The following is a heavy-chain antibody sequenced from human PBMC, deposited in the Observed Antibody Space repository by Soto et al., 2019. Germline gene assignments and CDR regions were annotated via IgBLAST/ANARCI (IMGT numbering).Heavy chain of an antibody. D-gene: IGHD3-3*01. Sequence: QVQLVESGGGVVQPGRSLRVSCAASGFTFSNYAMHWVRQAPGQGLEWVAVILYDGSNEYYADSVKGRFTISRDNSKNTLYLQMNSLRGEDTAVYYCARKLGTYDFWSGYQSDYGMDVWGQGTTVTVSS. V-gene: IGHV3-30-3*01. J-gene: IGHJ6*02. CDR3: ARKLGTYDFWSGYQSDYGMDV. CDR1: GFTFSNYA. CDR2: ILYDGSNE.